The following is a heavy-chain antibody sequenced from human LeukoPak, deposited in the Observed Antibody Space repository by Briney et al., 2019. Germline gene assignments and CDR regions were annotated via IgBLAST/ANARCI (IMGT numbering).Heavy chain of an antibody. CDR2: IIPIFGTA. CDR1: GGTFSSYA. D-gene: IGHD5-18*01. Sequence: ASVKVSCKASGGTFSSYAISWVRQAPGQGLEWMGGIIPIFGTANYARKFQGRVTITADESTSTAYMELSSLRSEDTAVYYCARRLHNGDFDYWGQGTLVTVSS. V-gene: IGHV1-69*13. CDR3: ARRLHNGDFDY. J-gene: IGHJ4*02.